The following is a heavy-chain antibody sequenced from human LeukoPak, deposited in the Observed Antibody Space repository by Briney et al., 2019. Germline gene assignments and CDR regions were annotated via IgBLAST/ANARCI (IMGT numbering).Heavy chain of an antibody. D-gene: IGHD3-16*01. CDR2: MNPNNGYT. CDR3: ARFGGGATKDDRLDY. CDR1: GYIFTTYD. V-gene: IGHV1-8*03. Sequence: GASVTVSCKASGYIFTTYDINWVRLAPGQGLEWMAWMNPNNGYTGFAQKFQGRITVSRNTDISTAYMELNSLRSEDTAVYYCARFGGGATKDDRLDYWGQGTLVTVSS. J-gene: IGHJ4*02.